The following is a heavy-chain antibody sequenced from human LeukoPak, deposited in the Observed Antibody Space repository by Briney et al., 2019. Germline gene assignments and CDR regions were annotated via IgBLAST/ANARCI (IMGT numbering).Heavy chain of an antibody. J-gene: IGHJ5*02. V-gene: IGHV3-21*01. CDR1: GFTFSSYS. D-gene: IGHD6-13*01. CDR2: ISSSSSYI. Sequence: GGSLRLSRAASGFTFSSYSMNWVRQAPGKGLEWVSSISSSSSYIYYADSVKGRFTISRDNAKNSLYLQMNSLRAEDTAVYYCARDVAGSWYSSSWLCWFDPWGQGTLVTVSS. CDR3: ARDVAGSWYSSSWLCWFDP.